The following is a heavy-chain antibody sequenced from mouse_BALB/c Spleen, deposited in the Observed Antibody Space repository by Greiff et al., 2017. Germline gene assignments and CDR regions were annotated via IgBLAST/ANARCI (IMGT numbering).Heavy chain of an antibody. CDR2: IDPANGNT. CDR3: ARRDYYAMDY. CDR1: GFNIKDTY. V-gene: IGHV14-3*02. J-gene: IGHJ4*01. Sequence: VQLQQSGAELVKPGASVKLSCTASGFNIKDTYMHWVKQRPEQGLEWIGRIDPANGNTKYDPKFQGKATITADTSSNKAYLQLSSLTSEDTAVYYCARRDYYAMDYWGQGTSVTVSS.